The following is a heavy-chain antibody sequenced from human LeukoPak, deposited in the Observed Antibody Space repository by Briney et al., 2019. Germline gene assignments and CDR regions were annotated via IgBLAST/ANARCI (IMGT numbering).Heavy chain of an antibody. CDR3: ARGRQYYYGSGSYTFDY. D-gene: IGHD3-10*01. Sequence: GGSLRLSCAASGFTFSSYWMSWVRQAPGKGLEWVANIKQDGSEKYYVDSVKGRFTISRDNAKNSLYLQMNSLRAEDTAVYYCARGRQYYYGSGSYTFDYWGQGTLVTVSS. CDR1: GFTFSSYW. J-gene: IGHJ4*02. CDR2: IKQDGSEK. V-gene: IGHV3-7*01.